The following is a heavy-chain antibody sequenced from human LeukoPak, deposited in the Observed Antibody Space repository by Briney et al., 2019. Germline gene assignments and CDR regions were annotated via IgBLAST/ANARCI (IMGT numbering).Heavy chain of an antibody. J-gene: IGHJ4*02. CDR2: MNPNSGRT. Sequence: ASVKVSCKASGYTLTSYDINWVRQATGQGLEWMGWMNPNSGRTGYAQNFQGRITITRNTSISTAYMELSSLRSEDTAVYYCTRETSPRYFDYWGQGTLVTVSS. CDR1: GYTLTSYD. V-gene: IGHV1-8*01. CDR3: TRETSPRYFDY.